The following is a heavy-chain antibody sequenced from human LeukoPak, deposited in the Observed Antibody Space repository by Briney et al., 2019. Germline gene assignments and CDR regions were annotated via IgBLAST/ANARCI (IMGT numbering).Heavy chain of an antibody. Sequence: GGSLRLSCAVSGFTFSSYAMSWVRRAPGKGWEGVSAVSGSGASTYYADSVKGRFTISRDNSETTLYLQMNSLRAEDTAVYYCAKDSFGSGWVYYFDYWGQGTLVTVSS. D-gene: IGHD6-19*01. CDR2: VSGSGAST. CDR3: AKDSFGSGWVYYFDY. V-gene: IGHV3-23*01. J-gene: IGHJ4*02. CDR1: GFTFSSYA.